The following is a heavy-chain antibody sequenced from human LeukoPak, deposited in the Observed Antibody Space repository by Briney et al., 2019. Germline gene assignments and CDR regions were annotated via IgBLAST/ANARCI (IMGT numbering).Heavy chain of an antibody. CDR2: ISAYNVNT. CDR3: ARVGIVVVPAAVDAFDI. V-gene: IGHV1-18*01. D-gene: IGHD2-2*03. CDR1: GYTFTSYG. Sequence: ASVKVSCKASGYTFTSYGISWVRQAPGQGLEWMGWISAYNVNTNYAQKLQGRVTMTTDTSTSTAYMELRSLRSDDTAVYYCARVGIVVVPAAVDAFDIWGQGTMVTVSS. J-gene: IGHJ3*02.